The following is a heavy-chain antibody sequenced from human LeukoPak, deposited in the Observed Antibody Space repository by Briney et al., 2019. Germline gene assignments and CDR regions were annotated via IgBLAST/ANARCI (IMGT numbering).Heavy chain of an antibody. Sequence: PSQTLSLTCTVSGGSISSGGYYWSWIRQPPGKGLEWIGEINHSGSTSYNPSLKSRVTISVDTSKNQFSLKLSFVTAADTAVYYCARSHSSGDPDLYYYYYGMDVWGQGTTVTVSS. CDR1: GGSISSGGYY. CDR3: ARSHSSGDPDLYYYYYGMDV. J-gene: IGHJ6*02. D-gene: IGHD3-22*01. CDR2: INHSGST. V-gene: IGHV4-30-2*01.